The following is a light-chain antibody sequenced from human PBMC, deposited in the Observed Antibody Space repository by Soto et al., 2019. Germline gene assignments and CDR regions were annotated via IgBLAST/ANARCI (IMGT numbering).Light chain of an antibody. CDR3: SSYTSSSTSYV. J-gene: IGLJ1*01. Sequence: QSVLAQPASVSGSPGQSITISCTGTSGDIGSYNRVSWYQQHPGKAPKLIIYEVTDRPSGVSNRFSGSKSGNTASLTISGLQAEDEAEYYCSSYTSSSTSYVLGNGTKVT. V-gene: IGLV2-14*01. CDR1: SGDIGSYNR. CDR2: EVT.